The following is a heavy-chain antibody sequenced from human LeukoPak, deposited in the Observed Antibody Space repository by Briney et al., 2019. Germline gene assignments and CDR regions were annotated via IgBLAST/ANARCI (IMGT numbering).Heavy chain of an antibody. V-gene: IGHV4-39*01. Sequence: SETLSLTCTVSGGSISSSSYYWGWIRQPPGKGLEWIGSIYYSGSTYYNPSPKSRVTISVDTSKNQFSLKLSSVTAADTAVYYCAGHLPEGNFFDYWGQGTLVTVSS. D-gene: IGHD1-7*01. CDR3: AGHLPEGNFFDY. CDR2: IYYSGST. CDR1: GGSISSSSYY. J-gene: IGHJ4*02.